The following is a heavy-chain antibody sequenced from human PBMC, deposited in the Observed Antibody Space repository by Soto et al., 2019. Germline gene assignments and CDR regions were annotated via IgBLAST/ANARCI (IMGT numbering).Heavy chain of an antibody. CDR2: IMPGSSHI. D-gene: IGHD1-26*01. V-gene: IGHV3-48*01. CDR3: AIEKVGVTSIHVFDI. Sequence: GGSLRLSCAVSGFTFSSYWMHWVRQAPGKGLEWVSYIMPGSSHIFYADSVKGRFTISRDNAKNSLYLQMNSLTAEDTAVYYCAIEKVGVTSIHVFDIWGQGTMVTVSS. J-gene: IGHJ3*02. CDR1: GFTFSSYW.